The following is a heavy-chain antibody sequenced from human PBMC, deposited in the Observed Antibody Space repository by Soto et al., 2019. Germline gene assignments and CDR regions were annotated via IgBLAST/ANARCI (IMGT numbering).Heavy chain of an antibody. Sequence: PSETLSLTCTVSGGSINSYYWSWIRQPVGQGLEWIGHIYTSGSTTYNPSLKKRVTMSVDTSKNQFSLRLSSVTTADTAVYYCAREGLDWSVEGMDVWGRGTTVTVSS. V-gene: IGHV4-4*07. CDR1: GGSINSYY. J-gene: IGHJ6*02. CDR2: IYTSGST. D-gene: IGHD3-9*01. CDR3: AREGLDWSVEGMDV.